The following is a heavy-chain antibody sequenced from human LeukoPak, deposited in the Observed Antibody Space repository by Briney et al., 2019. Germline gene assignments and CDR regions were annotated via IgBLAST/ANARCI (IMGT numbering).Heavy chain of an antibody. J-gene: IGHJ4*02. CDR3: GSEPWGYYDSSGYYRQADY. D-gene: IGHD3-22*01. Sequence: ASVKVSCKASGYTFTGYYMHWVRQAPGQGLEWMGRINPNSGGTNYAQKFQGRVTMTRDTSISTAYMELSRLRSDDTAVYYCGSEPWGYYDSSGYYRQADYWGQGTLVTVSS. V-gene: IGHV1-2*06. CDR1: GYTFTGYY. CDR2: INPNSGGT.